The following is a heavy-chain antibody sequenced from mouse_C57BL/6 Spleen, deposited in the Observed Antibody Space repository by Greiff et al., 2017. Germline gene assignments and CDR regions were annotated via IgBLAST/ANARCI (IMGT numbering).Heavy chain of an antibody. CDR1: GFTFSDYG. Sequence: VQLKESGGGLVKPGGSLKLSCAASGFTFSDYGMHWVRQAPEKGLEWVAYISSGSSTIYYADTVKGRFTISRDNAKNTLFLQMTSLRSEDTAMYYCARLHGSSRGAMDYWGQGTSVTVSS. D-gene: IGHD1-1*01. CDR2: ISSGSSTI. V-gene: IGHV5-17*01. CDR3: ARLHGSSRGAMDY. J-gene: IGHJ4*01.